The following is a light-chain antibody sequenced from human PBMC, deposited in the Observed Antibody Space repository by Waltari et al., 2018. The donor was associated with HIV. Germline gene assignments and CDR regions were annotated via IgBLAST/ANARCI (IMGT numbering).Light chain of an antibody. J-gene: IGLJ1*01. V-gene: IGLV1-40*01. CDR3: QAYDSTLSVYV. CDR2: SNN. CDR1: SSNIGAGSD. Sequence: QSVLTQPPSMSGAPGQRVTISCTGSSSNIGAGSDVNWYQRLPGTAPKLLIYSNNNRPSGVPDRISGSKSGTSASLTITGLQAEDEADYYCQAYDSTLSVYVFGTGTKVTV.